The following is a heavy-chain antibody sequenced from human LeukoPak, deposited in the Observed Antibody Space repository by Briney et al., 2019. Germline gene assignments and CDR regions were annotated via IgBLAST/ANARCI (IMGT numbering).Heavy chain of an antibody. CDR1: GVTFSNYW. Sequence: SGGSLRLSCVDSGVTFSNYWMNWVRQAPGKGLEWVANINQDGSEKYYVDSVKGRLTISRDNAKKSLYLQMDSLRAQDTAVYYCARDWVFWGQGTLVIVSS. J-gene: IGHJ1*01. D-gene: IGHD2-8*01. CDR3: ARDWVF. V-gene: IGHV3-7*01. CDR2: INQDGSEK.